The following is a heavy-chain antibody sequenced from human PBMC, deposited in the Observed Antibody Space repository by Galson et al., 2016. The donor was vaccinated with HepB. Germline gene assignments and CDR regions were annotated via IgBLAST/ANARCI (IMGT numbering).Heavy chain of an antibody. CDR3: ARDKGFGSGIDYHYGMDV. D-gene: IGHD3-10*01. CDR1: GFIFSSYG. V-gene: IGHV3-33*01. CDR2: IWYDGSNK. J-gene: IGHJ6*02. Sequence: SLRLSCAASGFIFSSYGMHWVRQAPGKGLEWVAVIWYDGSNKYYADSVKGRFTISRDNSKNTLYMQMNSLRAEDTAVYYCARDKGFGSGIDYHYGMDVWGQGTTVTVSS.